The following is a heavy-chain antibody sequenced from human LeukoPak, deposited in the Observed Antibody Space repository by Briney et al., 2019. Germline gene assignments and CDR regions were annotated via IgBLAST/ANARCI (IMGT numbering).Heavy chain of an antibody. J-gene: IGHJ4*02. D-gene: IGHD3-22*01. CDR2: INHSGST. CDR1: GGSLSGYY. CDR3: ARGYDGDY. V-gene: IGHV4-34*01. Sequence: SETLSLTCAVYGGSLSGYYWSWIRQPPGKGLEWIGEINHSGSTNYNPSLKSRVTISVDTSKNQFSLKLSSVTAADTAVYYCARGYDGDYWGQGTLVTVSS.